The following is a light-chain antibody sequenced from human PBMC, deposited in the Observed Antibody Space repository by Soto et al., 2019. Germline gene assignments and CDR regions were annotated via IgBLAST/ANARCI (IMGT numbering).Light chain of an antibody. CDR2: LEGGGNY. V-gene: IGLV4-60*02. CDR3: ETWDSDSWV. Sequence: QLVLTQSSSASASLGSSVKLTCTLSSGYSHNMIAWHQQQPGRAPRYLLKLEGGGNYNRGSGVPDRFSGSSSGADRYLTLSSLQLEDEADYYCETWDSDSWVFGGGTKVTVL. CDR1: SGYSHNM. J-gene: IGLJ3*02.